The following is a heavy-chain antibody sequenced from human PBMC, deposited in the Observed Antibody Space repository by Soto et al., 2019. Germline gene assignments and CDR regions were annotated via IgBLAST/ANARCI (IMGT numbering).Heavy chain of an antibody. CDR3: ARARITIFGVVIMPNWFDP. D-gene: IGHD3-3*01. V-gene: IGHV4-34*01. CDR1: GESFSGYY. CDR2: INHSGST. J-gene: IGHJ5*02. Sequence: SETLSLTCAVYGESFSGYYWSWIRQPPGKGLEWIGEINHSGSTNYNPSLKSRVTISADTSKNQFSLKLSSVTAADTAVYYCARARITIFGVVIMPNWFDPWGQGTLVTVSS.